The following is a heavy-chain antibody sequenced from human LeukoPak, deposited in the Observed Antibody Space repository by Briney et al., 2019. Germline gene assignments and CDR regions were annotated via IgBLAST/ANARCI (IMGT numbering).Heavy chain of an antibody. D-gene: IGHD3-22*01. CDR2: IIPIFGTA. Sequence: ASVKVSCKASGGTFSSYAISWVRQAPGQGLERMGGIIPIFGTANYAQKFQGRVTITADKSTSTAYMELSSLGSEDTAVYYCARDRSEDHYDSSGYYYALDYWGQGTLVTVSS. CDR1: GGTFSSYA. CDR3: ARDRSEDHYDSSGYYYALDY. J-gene: IGHJ4*02. V-gene: IGHV1-69*06.